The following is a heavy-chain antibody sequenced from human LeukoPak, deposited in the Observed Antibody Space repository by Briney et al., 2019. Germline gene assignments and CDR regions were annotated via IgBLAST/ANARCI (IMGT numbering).Heavy chain of an antibody. CDR3: ARAGNYYDSSGYYGVFDY. V-gene: IGHV1-69*05. CDR2: IIPIFGTA. J-gene: IGHJ4*02. Sequence: SVKVSCKASGGTFSSYAISWVRQAPGQGLEWMGGIIPIFGTANYAQKFQGRVTITTDESTSTAYMELSSLRSEDTAVYYCARAGNYYDSSGYYGVFDYWGQGTLVTVSS. D-gene: IGHD3-22*01. CDR1: GGTFSSYA.